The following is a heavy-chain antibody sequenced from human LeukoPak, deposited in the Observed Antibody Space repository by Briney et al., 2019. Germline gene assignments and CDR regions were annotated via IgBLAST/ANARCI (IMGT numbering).Heavy chain of an antibody. Sequence: ASVKVSCKASGGTFSSYAISRVRQAPGQGLEWMGRIIPILGIANYAQKFQGRVMITADKSTSTAYMELSSLRSEDTAVYYCAKGRTSYSGYDPLKPYYFDYWGQGTLVTVSS. CDR3: AKGRTSYSGYDPLKPYYFDY. V-gene: IGHV1-69*04. J-gene: IGHJ4*02. D-gene: IGHD5-12*01. CDR2: IIPILGIA. CDR1: GGTFSSYA.